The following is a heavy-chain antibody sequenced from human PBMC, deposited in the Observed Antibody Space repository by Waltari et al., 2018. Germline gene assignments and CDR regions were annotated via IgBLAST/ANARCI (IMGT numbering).Heavy chain of an antibody. CDR2: IGGSGGTT. J-gene: IGHJ4*02. Sequence: EVQLVESGGGLVQPGGSLRLSCAASGFNFSNYPVSGVRHPPGKGLEWVSAIGGSGGTTYFADSVKGRFTISRDNSKDTLYLQMNSLRAEDTAVYYCAKLPTTGSFLDYWGQGTLVTVSS. CDR1: GFNFSNYP. D-gene: IGHD1-26*01. V-gene: IGHV3-23*04. CDR3: AKLPTTGSFLDY.